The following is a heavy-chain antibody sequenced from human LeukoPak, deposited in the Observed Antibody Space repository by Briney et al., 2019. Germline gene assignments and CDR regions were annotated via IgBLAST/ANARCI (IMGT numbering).Heavy chain of an antibody. CDR1: GFTFSSYD. V-gene: IGHV3-23*01. Sequence: GGTLRLSCAASGFTFSSYDMSWVRQAPGKGLEWVSGISGSGSTTKYADSVKGRFTISRDNTKNTLYVQMNSLRAEDTALYYCARDFRTNYYYYMDVWGKGTTVTVSS. CDR2: ISGSGSTT. CDR3: ARDFRTNYYYYMDV. D-gene: IGHD1-14*01. J-gene: IGHJ6*03.